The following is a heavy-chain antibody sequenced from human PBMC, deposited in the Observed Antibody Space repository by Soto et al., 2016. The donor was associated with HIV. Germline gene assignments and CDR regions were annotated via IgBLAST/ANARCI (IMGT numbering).Heavy chain of an antibody. CDR1: GFTFGSSA. Sequence: VQLVESGGGVVQPGRSLRLSCAASGFTFGSSAMHWVRQAPGKGLEWVAVISYDGNNKYYADSVKGRFTISRDNSKNTLYLHMNSLRAEDTAVYYCARDPYYHYMDVWGKGPRSPSP. CDR2: ISYDGNNK. V-gene: IGHV3-30*04. J-gene: IGHJ6*03. CDR3: ARDPYYHYMDV.